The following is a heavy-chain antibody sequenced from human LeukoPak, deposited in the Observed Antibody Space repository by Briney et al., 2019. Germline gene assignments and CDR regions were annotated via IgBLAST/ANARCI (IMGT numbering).Heavy chain of an antibody. CDR3: AKSSSGYRVDAFDI. V-gene: IGHV3-66*02. CDR2: IYSDGST. CDR1: GFTVSSNY. Sequence: SGGSLRLSCAASGFTVSSNYMTWVRQAPGKGLEWVSLIYSDGSTYYADSVKGRFTISRDNSKNTLYLQMNSLRAEDTAVYYCAKSSSGYRVDAFDIWGQGTMVTVSS. D-gene: IGHD3-22*01. J-gene: IGHJ3*02.